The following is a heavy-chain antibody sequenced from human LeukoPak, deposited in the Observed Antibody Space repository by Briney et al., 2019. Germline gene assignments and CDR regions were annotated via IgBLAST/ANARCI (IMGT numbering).Heavy chain of an antibody. D-gene: IGHD3-10*01. J-gene: IGHJ4*02. Sequence: GGTLRLSCAASGFTFSNYDMSWVRQAPGKGLEWVSAISGTGDSTYYAGSVTGRFSISRDNSKNTLYVQMNSLRAEDTAVYYCAKRGLPDYWGQGTLVTVSS. V-gene: IGHV3-23*01. CDR1: GFTFSNYD. CDR3: AKRGLPDY. CDR2: ISGTGDST.